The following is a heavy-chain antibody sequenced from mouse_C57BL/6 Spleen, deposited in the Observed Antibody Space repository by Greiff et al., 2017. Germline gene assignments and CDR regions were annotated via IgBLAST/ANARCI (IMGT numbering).Heavy chain of an antibody. J-gene: IGHJ4*01. V-gene: IGHV1-55*01. Sequence: QVQLQQPGAELVKPGASVKMSCKASGYTFTSYWITWVKQRPGQGLEWIGDIYPGSGSTNYNEKFKSKATLTVDTSSSPAYMQLSSLTSEDSAVYYCASGDGYYEGYAMDYWGQGTSVTVSS. CDR1: GYTFTSYW. D-gene: IGHD2-3*01. CDR2: IYPGSGST. CDR3: ASGDGYYEGYAMDY.